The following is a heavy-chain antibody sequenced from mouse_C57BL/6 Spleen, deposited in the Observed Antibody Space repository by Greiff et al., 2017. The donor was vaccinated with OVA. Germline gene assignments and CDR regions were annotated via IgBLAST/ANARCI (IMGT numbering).Heavy chain of an antibody. J-gene: IGHJ2*01. CDR3: ARRGHHGGDY. Sequence: QVQLQQPGAELVMPGASVKLSCKASGYTFTSYWMHWVKQRPGQGLEWIGEIDPSDSYTNYNQKFKGKSTLTVDKSSSTAYMQLSGLTSEDSAVYYGARRGHHGGDYWGQGTTLTVSS. CDR1: GYTFTSYW. CDR2: IDPSDSYT. V-gene: IGHV1-69*01.